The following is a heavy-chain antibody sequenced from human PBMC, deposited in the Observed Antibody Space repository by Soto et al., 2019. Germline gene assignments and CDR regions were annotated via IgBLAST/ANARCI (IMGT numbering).Heavy chain of an antibody. J-gene: IGHJ3*01. D-gene: IGHD3-22*01. Sequence: VQLLESGGGLVQPGWSLRLSCAASGFSFNNHAMTWVRQAPGKGLEWVSGISGSGSTTHYADSVKGRFTISRDNSKDTLYLQMNSLRPEDTAVYYCAKDRLMLTMVVVGAFDFWGLGTMVTVSS. CDR1: GFSFNNHA. V-gene: IGHV3-23*01. CDR3: AKDRLMLTMVVVGAFDF. CDR2: ISGSGSTT.